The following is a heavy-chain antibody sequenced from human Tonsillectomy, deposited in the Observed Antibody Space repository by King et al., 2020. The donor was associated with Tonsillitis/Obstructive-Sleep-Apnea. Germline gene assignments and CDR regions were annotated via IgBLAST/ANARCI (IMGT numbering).Heavy chain of an antibody. CDR2: MSYDETKE. J-gene: IGHJ4*02. CDR1: GFTFNAYA. Sequence: VQLVESGGGVIQPGRSLRLSCAASGFTFNAYAMHWVRQAPGKGLEWVTFMSYDETKECYADSVKGRFTISRDNSKNTLYLQMNSLRAEDTAVYYCARGENYGGTFYFWGRGTLVTVSS. V-gene: IGHV3-30*03. D-gene: IGHD4-23*01. CDR3: ARGENYGGTFYF.